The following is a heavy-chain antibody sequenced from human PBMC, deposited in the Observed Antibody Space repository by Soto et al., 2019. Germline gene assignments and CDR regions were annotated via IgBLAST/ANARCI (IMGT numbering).Heavy chain of an antibody. CDR3: ARETGIPDDDYNDPAEYFQH. D-gene: IGHD4-4*01. J-gene: IGHJ1*01. CDR1: GYTFASYG. V-gene: IGHV1-18*01. CDR2: ISTHNSNT. Sequence: GPDVKKPGASVKVSCKASGYTFASYGISWVRQAPGQGLEWMGWISTHNSNTNYAHKLQGRVTMTTDTSTSTAYMELRSLKSDDTAVYYCARETGIPDDDYNDPAEYFQHWGQGTLVTVSS.